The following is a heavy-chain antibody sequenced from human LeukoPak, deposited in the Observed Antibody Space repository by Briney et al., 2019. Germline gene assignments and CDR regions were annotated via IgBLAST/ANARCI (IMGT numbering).Heavy chain of an antibody. CDR2: INTNTGNP. D-gene: IGHD4-17*01. J-gene: IGHJ4*02. CDR1: GYTFSSYA. Sequence: GASVKVSCKASGYTFSSYAMNWVRQAPGQGLEWMGWINTNTGNPTYAQGFTGRFVFSLDTSVSTAYLQIRSLQAEDTAVYYCARSNNDGDYLGVGFDYWGQGTLVTVSS. V-gene: IGHV7-4-1*01. CDR3: ARSNNDGDYLGVGFDY.